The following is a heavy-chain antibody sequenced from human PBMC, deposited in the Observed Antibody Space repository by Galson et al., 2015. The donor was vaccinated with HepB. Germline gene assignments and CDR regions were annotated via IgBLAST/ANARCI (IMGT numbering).Heavy chain of an antibody. J-gene: IGHJ6*02. CDR3: ARVRDPMELTYYYYGMDV. D-gene: IGHD4/OR15-4a*01. CDR2: ISAYNGNT. CDR1: GYTFTSYG. Sequence: SVKVSCKASGYTFTSYGISWVRQAPGQGLEWMGWISAYNGNTNYAQKLQGRVTMTTDTSTSTAYMELRSLRSDDTAVYYCARVRDPMELTYYYYGMDVWGQGTTVTVSS. V-gene: IGHV1-18*04.